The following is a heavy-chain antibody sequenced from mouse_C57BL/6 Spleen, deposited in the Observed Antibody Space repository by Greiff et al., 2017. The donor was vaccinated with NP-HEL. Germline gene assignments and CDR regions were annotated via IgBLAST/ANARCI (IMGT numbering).Heavy chain of an antibody. J-gene: IGHJ3*01. D-gene: IGHD2-1*01. V-gene: IGHV1-81*01. CDR2: IYPRSGNT. CDR1: GYTFTSYG. CDR3: AIYYGNYVLAY. Sequence: QVQLQQSGAELARPGASVKLSCKASGYTFTSYGISWVKQRTGQGLEWIGEIYPRSGNTYYNEKFKGKATLTADKSSSTAYTELRSLTSEDSAVYFCAIYYGNYVLAYWGQGTLVTVSA.